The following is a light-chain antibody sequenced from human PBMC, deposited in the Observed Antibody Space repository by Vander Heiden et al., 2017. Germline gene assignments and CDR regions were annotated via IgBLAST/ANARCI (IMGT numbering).Light chain of an antibody. V-gene: IGKV3-15*01. CDR3: QQYNEWPPLYT. Sequence: EIVMTQSPATLSVSPGERATLSCRASQSVHINIAWYQQRPGQTPRLLIYAASARANGVPDRFSGSGSGTDFTLTISSLQSEDFAVYYCQQYNEWPPLYTFGHGTKLEIK. J-gene: IGKJ2*01. CDR2: AAS. CDR1: QSVHIN.